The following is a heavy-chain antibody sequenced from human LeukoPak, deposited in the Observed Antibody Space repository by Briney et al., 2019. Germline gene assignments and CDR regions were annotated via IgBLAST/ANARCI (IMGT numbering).Heavy chain of an antibody. J-gene: IGHJ4*02. CDR1: GYTFTSYA. V-gene: IGHV1-3*03. CDR2: INAGNGNT. CDR3: ARVGQYYYDSSGPLDY. Sequence: ASVTVSFKASGYTFTSYAMHWVRQAPGQRLEWMGWINAGNGNTKYSQEFQGRVTITRDTSASTAYMELSSLRSEDMAVYYCARVGQYYYDSSGPLDYWGQGTLVTVSS. D-gene: IGHD3-22*01.